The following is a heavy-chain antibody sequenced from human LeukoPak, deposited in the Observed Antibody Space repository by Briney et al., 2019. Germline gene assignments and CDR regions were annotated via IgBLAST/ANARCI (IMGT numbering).Heavy chain of an antibody. Sequence: SETLSLTCIVSGGSISSSIYHWGWIRQPPGKGLEWIGYIYYSGSTNYNPSLKSRVTISVDTSKNQFSLKLSSVTAADTAVYYCARANGWYDYWGRGTLVTVSS. V-gene: IGHV4-61*05. CDR1: GGSISSSIYH. CDR3: ARANGWYDY. J-gene: IGHJ4*02. D-gene: IGHD6-19*01. CDR2: IYYSGST.